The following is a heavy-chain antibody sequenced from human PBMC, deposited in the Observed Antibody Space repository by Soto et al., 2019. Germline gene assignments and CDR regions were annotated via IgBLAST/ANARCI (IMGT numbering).Heavy chain of an antibody. J-gene: IGHJ6*02. CDR2: ISSSGSTI. V-gene: IGHV3-11*01. CDR3: ARGHYYDSSGPPPEGLGYYYGMDV. CDR1: GFTFSDYY. Sequence: EGSLSLSCAASGFTFSDYYMSWIRQAPGKGLEWVSYISSSGSTIYYADSVKGRFTISRDNAKNSLYLQMNSLRAEDTAVYYCARGHYYDSSGPPPEGLGYYYGMDVWGQGTTGTVSS. D-gene: IGHD3-22*01.